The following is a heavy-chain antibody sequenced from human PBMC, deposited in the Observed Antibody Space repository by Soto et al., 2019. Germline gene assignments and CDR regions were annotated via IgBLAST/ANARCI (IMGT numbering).Heavy chain of an antibody. Sequence: SETLSLTCTVSGGSISSGGYYWSWIRQHPGKGLEWIGYIYYSGSTYYNPSLKSRVTISVDTSKNQFSLKLSSVTAADTAVYYCARAPSTMLVVENAFDIWGQGTMVTVSS. V-gene: IGHV4-31*03. D-gene: IGHD3-22*01. CDR2: IYYSGST. CDR1: GGSISSGGYY. CDR3: ARAPSTMLVVENAFDI. J-gene: IGHJ3*02.